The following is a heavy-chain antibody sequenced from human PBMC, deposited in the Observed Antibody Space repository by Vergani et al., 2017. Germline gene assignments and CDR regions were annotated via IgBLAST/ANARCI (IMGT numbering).Heavy chain of an antibody. Sequence: QVQLVQSGAEVKKPGSSVKVSCKASGGTFSSCAISWVRQAPGQGLEWMGAIIPIFGTANSAQNFQGRVTMTTDTSTSTAYMELRSLRSDDTAVYYCARDRAVGKQGWYTSGYWGQGTLVTVSS. CDR3: ARDRAVGKQGWYTSGY. V-gene: IGHV1-69*06. CDR2: IIPIFGTA. D-gene: IGHD6-19*01. CDR1: GGTFSSCA. J-gene: IGHJ4*02.